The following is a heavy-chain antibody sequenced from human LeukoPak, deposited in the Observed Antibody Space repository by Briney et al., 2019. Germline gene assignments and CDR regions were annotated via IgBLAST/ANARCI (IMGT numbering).Heavy chain of an antibody. J-gene: IGHJ4*02. CDR2: ISGSGGST. V-gene: IGHV3-23*01. Sequence: LSGGSLRLSCAASGFTFSSYAMSWVRQAPGKGLGWVSAISGSGGSTYYADSVKGRFTISRDNSKNTLYLQMNSLRAEDTAVYYCARGVKYCTNGVCYTAFDYWGQGTLVTVSS. CDR1: GFTFSSYA. CDR3: ARGVKYCTNGVCYTAFDY. D-gene: IGHD2-8*01.